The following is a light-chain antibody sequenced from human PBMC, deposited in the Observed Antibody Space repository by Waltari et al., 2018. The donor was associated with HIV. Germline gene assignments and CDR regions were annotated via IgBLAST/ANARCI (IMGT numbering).Light chain of an antibody. Sequence: QSVLTQPPSVSGAPGQRVTISCTGSSPNIGAGYDVHWYQQLPGTAPKLLIYGDSNRPSGVPDRLSGSKSGTSASLAITGLQAEDEANYYCQSYDSSLSGVFGTGTKVTVL. CDR1: SPNIGAGYD. CDR3: QSYDSSLSGV. J-gene: IGLJ1*01. V-gene: IGLV1-40*01. CDR2: GDS.